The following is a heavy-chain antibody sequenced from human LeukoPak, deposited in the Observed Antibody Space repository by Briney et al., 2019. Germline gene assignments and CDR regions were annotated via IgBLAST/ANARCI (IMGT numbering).Heavy chain of an antibody. J-gene: IGHJ4*02. CDR3: ASGRIAARPGY. Sequence: PSETLSLTCTVSGGSISSSSYYWGWIRQPPGKGLEWIGSIYYSGSTYYNPSLKSRVTISVDTSKNQFSLKLSSVTAADTAVYYCASGRIAARPGYWGQGTLVTVSS. CDR2: IYYSGST. D-gene: IGHD6-6*01. CDR1: GGSISSSSYY. V-gene: IGHV4-39*01.